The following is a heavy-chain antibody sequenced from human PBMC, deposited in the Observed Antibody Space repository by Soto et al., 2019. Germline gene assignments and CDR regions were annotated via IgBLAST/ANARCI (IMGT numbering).Heavy chain of an antibody. J-gene: IGHJ6*02. V-gene: IGHV4-39*01. Sequence: PSETLSLTCTVSGGSISSSSYYWGWIRQPPGKGLEWIGSIYYSGSTYYNPSLKSRVTISVDTSKNQFSLKLSSVTAADTAVYYCARRSPFYYYYGMDVWGQGTTVTVSS. CDR2: IYYSGST. CDR3: ARRSPFYYYYGMDV. CDR1: GGSISSSSYY.